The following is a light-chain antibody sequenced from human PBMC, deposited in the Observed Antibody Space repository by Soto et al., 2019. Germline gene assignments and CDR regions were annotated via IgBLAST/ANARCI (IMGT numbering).Light chain of an antibody. V-gene: IGKV3-20*01. Sequence: EIVLTQSPGTLSLSPGERATLSCRASQSVSSSYLAWYQQKPGQAPRLLIYGASSRATGIPDRFSGSGSGTDFTLTSSRLEPEDFAVYYCQQYVSSQTVGQGTKVEIK. CDR3: QQYVSSQT. J-gene: IGKJ1*01. CDR2: GAS. CDR1: QSVSSSY.